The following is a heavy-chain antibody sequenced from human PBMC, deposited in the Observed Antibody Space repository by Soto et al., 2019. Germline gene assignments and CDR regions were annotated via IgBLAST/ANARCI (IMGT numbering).Heavy chain of an antibody. V-gene: IGHV3-9*01. CDR3: VKDESINWYSGHFRH. CDR2: INWNSGSI. J-gene: IGHJ1*01. CDR1: GFTFGDYA. D-gene: IGHD6-13*01. Sequence: EVQLVESGGGLVQPGRSLRLYCAASGFTFGDYAMHWVRQVPGKGLEWVSGINWNSGSIVYGDSVKGRFAISRDNAKNSMHLQMNSLSAEDTAFYYCVKDESINWYSGHFRHWGQCTLVTVSS.